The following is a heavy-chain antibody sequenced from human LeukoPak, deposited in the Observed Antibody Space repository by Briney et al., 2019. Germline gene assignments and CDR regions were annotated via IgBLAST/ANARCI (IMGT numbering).Heavy chain of an antibody. J-gene: IGHJ6*03. V-gene: IGHV1-69*05. Sequence: SMKVSCKASGGTFSSYAISWVRQAPGQGLEWMGGIIPIFGTANYAQKFQGRVTITTDESTSTAYMELSSLRSEDTAVYYCARGGVVPAASSDYYYYYMDVWGKGTTVTVSS. CDR1: GGTFSSYA. D-gene: IGHD2-2*01. CDR3: ARGGVVPAASSDYYYYYMDV. CDR2: IIPIFGTA.